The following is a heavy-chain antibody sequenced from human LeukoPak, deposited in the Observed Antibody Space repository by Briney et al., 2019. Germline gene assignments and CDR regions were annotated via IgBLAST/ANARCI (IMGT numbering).Heavy chain of an antibody. D-gene: IGHD3-22*01. CDR3: AKDGLYYDGSEHVYYFDS. V-gene: IGHV3-23*01. Sequence: GGSLRLSCAASGFTFSRSAMTWVRQGPGTGLEFVASIIYSGGATYYAAYVKGRFTISRDNSKNTLYLQMNSLRAEDTALYYCAKDGLYYDGSEHVYYFDSWGQGTLVTVSS. CDR2: IIYSGGAT. CDR1: GFTFSRSA. J-gene: IGHJ4*02.